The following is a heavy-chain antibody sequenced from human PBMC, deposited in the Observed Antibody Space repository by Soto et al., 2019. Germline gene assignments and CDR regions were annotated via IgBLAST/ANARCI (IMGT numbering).Heavy chain of an antibody. V-gene: IGHV3-23*01. CDR1: GFTFSSYA. J-gene: IGHJ4*02. CDR2: ISGSGENT. Sequence: EVQLLESGGGLVQPGGSLRLSCAASGFTFSSYAMGWVRQAPGKGLEWVAAISGSGENTYHPDSVKGRFTISRDNSKKTLVLQMNSLRAEDTAVYYCAKDLGLGGGSCYGDWGQGTLVTVSS. CDR3: AKDLGLGGGSCYGD. D-gene: IGHD2-15*01.